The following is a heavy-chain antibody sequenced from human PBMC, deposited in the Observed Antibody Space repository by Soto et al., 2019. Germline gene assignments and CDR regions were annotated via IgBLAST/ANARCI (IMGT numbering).Heavy chain of an antibody. CDR3: ARESSSSSTGFAAFDI. J-gene: IGHJ3*02. V-gene: IGHV4-31*03. Sequence: SETLSLTCTVSGGSISSGGYYWSWIRQHPGKGLEWIGYIYYSGSTYYNPSLKSRVTISVDTSKNQFSLKLSSVTAADTAVYYCARESSSSSTGFAAFDIWGQGTMVTVSS. CDR2: IYYSGST. CDR1: GGSISSGGYY. D-gene: IGHD6-6*01.